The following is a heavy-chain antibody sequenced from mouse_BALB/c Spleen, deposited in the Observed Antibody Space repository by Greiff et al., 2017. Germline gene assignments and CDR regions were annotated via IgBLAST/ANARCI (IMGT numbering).Heavy chain of an antibody. Sequence: EVQLVESGGGLVQPGGSRKLSCAASGFTFSSFGMHWVRQAPEKGLEWVAYISSGSSTIYYADTVKGRFTISRDNPKNTLFLQMTSLRSEDTAMYYCERVLGGNYVYAMDYWGQGTLVTVSA. CDR1: GFTFSSFG. CDR3: ERVLGGNYVYAMDY. CDR2: ISSGSSTI. J-gene: IGHJ3*01. D-gene: IGHD2-1*01. V-gene: IGHV5-17*02.